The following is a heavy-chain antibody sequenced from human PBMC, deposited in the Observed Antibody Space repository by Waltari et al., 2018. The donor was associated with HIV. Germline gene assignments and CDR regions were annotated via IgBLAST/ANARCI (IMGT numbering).Heavy chain of an antibody. D-gene: IGHD2-2*01. CDR3: ARGWSTSSFGP. J-gene: IGHJ5*02. CDR1: GYTFTTYA. V-gene: IGHV7-4-1*02. CDR2: INTKTGNP. Sequence: QVQLVQSGSELKKPGASVKVSCQASGYTFTTYAINWVRQAPGHGLEWMGWINTKTGNPTYAQGFTGRFVFSLDTSGSTAYLQISSLKAEDTAVYYCARGWSTSSFGPWGQGTLVTVSS.